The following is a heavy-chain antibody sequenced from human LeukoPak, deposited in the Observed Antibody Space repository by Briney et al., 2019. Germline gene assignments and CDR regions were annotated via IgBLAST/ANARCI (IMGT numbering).Heavy chain of an antibody. CDR3: ARSNVGVVVIDY. CDR1: GYTFTSYY. Sequence: ASVKVSCKASGYTFTSYYMHWVRQAPGQGLEWMGIINPSGGSTSYAQKFQGRVTMTRDMSTSTVYMELSSLRSEDTAVYYCARSNVGVVVIDYWGQRTLVTVSS. J-gene: IGHJ4*02. V-gene: IGHV1-46*01. D-gene: IGHD3-22*01. CDR2: INPSGGST.